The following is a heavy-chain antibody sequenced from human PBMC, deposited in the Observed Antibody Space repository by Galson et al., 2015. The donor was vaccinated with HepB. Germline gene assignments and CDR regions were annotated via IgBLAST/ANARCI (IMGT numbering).Heavy chain of an antibody. D-gene: IGHD3-3*01. CDR1: GGSDIEYY. CDR2: INHSGRT. Sequence: ETLSLTCGVYGGSDIEYYRTWIRQPPGKGLEWIGEINHSGRTNYNPSLKSRVTISLDTSKNQFSLRMSSVTAADTAVYYCATTSGAPYDFWSGYDGEYYYYMDVWGKGTTVTVSS. J-gene: IGHJ6*03. CDR3: ATTSGAPYDFWSGYDGEYYYYMDV. V-gene: IGHV4-34*01.